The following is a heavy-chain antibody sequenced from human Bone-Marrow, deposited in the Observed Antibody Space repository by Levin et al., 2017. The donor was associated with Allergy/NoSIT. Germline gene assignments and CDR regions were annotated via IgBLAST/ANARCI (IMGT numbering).Heavy chain of an antibody. Sequence: SQTLSLTCTVSGGSISSSSYYWGWIRQPPGKGLEWIGNIYVSGSTYYNPSLKSRVTISEDTSKNQFSLKMSSVTAADTAVYYCARRPLAVAGMTFDYWGRGTPVTVSS. V-gene: IGHV4-39*01. D-gene: IGHD6-19*01. CDR3: ARRPLAVAGMTFDY. CDR2: IYVSGST. CDR1: GGSISSSSYY. J-gene: IGHJ4*02.